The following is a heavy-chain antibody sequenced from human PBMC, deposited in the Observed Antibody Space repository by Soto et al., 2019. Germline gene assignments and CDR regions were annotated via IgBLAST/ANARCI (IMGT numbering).Heavy chain of an antibody. V-gene: IGHV1-2*04. Sequence: ASVKVSCEASGYTFTGYYMPWVRQAPGQGLEWMGWINPNSGGTNYAQKFQGWVTMTRDTSISTAYMELSRLRSDDTAVYYCARDHGEDYYYYMDVWGKGTTVTVSS. CDR1: GYTFTGYY. D-gene: IGHD4-17*01. J-gene: IGHJ6*03. CDR2: INPNSGGT. CDR3: ARDHGEDYYYYMDV.